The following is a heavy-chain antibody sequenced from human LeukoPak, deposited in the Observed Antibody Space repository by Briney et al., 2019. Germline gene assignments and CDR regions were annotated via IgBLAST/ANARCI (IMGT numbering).Heavy chain of an antibody. D-gene: IGHD5-24*01. V-gene: IGHV1-46*01. Sequence: GASVKVSCKASGYTFTTYYMHWVRQAPGQGLEGMGIINPSGGSTIYAQRFQGRVTMTRDTSTSTVFVELSSLRSEDTAVYFCARDSEMATIEGFDYWGQGTLVTVSS. CDR2: INPSGGST. J-gene: IGHJ4*02. CDR3: ARDSEMATIEGFDY. CDR1: GYTFTTYY.